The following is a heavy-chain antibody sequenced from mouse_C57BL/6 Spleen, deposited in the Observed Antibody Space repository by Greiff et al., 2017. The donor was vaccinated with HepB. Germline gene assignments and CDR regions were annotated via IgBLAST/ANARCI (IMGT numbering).Heavy chain of an antibody. Sequence: QVQLQQSGAELVRPGTSVKVSCKASGYAFTNYLIEWVKQRPGQGLEWIGVINPGSGGTNYNEKFKGKATLTADKSSSTAYMQLSSLTSEDAAVYFCAREQNSFDYWGQGTTLTVSS. D-gene: IGHD2-12*01. J-gene: IGHJ2*01. V-gene: IGHV1-54*01. CDR3: AREQNSFDY. CDR2: INPGSGGT. CDR1: GYAFTNYL.